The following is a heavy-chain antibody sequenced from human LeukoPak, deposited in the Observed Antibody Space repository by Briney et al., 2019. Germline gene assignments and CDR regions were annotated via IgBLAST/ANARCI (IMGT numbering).Heavy chain of an antibody. D-gene: IGHD4-11*01. V-gene: IGHV3-23*01. Sequence: QPGGSLRLSCAASGFTFSSYAMSWVRQAPGKGLEWVSAISGSGGSAYHADSVKGRFTISRDNPKNTLYLLMNSLRAEDTAVYYCAKVSSTVTTPFDYWGQGTLVTVSS. CDR3: AKVSSTVTTPFDY. CDR1: GFTFSSYA. CDR2: ISGSGGSA. J-gene: IGHJ4*02.